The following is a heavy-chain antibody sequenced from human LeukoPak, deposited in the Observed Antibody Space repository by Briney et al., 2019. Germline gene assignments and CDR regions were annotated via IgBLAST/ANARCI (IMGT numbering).Heavy chain of an antibody. D-gene: IGHD3-22*01. V-gene: IGHV3-15*01. J-gene: IGHJ4*02. CDR2: IQRKGDGGST. Sequence: PGGSLRLSCAASGFTFSSYWMSWVRQAPGKGLEWVGRIQRKGDGGSTDYAAPVKGRFTISRDDSESTVYLQMNSVKTEDTAVYYCARDLEYYYDSSGYYGLDYWGQGTLVTVSS. CDR1: GFTFSSYW. CDR3: ARDLEYYYDSSGYYGLDY.